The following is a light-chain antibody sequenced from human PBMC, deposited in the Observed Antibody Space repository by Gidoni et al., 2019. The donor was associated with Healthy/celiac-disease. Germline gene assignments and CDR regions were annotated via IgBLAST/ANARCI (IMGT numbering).Light chain of an antibody. CDR1: QGISSY. Sequence: DIQLTQSPSFMSASVGDRVTITCRASQGISSYLAWYQQQPGNAPKLLIYAASTLQSGVPSRCSGSGSGKEFTLTISSLQPEDFATYYCQQLNSYPYTFGQGTKLEIK. CDR2: AAS. CDR3: QQLNSYPYT. J-gene: IGKJ2*01. V-gene: IGKV1-9*01.